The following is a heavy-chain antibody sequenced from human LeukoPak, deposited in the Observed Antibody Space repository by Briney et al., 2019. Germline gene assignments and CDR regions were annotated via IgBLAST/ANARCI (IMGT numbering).Heavy chain of an antibody. D-gene: IGHD3-22*01. V-gene: IGHV4-30-4*07. CDR3: ARPYYDSSGYYHDAFDI. J-gene: IGHJ3*02. Sequence: SETLSLTCAVSGGSISSGAYSWSWIRQPPGKGLEWIGYIYHSGSTYYNPSLKSRVTMSVDTSKNQFSLKLSSVAAADTAVYYCARPYYDSSGYYHDAFDIWGQGTMVTVSS. CDR1: GGSISSGAYS. CDR2: IYHSGST.